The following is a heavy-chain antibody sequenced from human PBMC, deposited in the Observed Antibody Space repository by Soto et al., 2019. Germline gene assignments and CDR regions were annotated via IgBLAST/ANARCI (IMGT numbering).Heavy chain of an antibody. Sequence: EVQLVESGGGLVRPGGSLRLSCAASGFTFSTHWMHWVRKAPGKGLVWVTRINGDGSETTYADSVKGRLTISRDNAKNSLYRQMNNLRDEDTAVYYCARDGRRDGFNPSSYYYGMDVWGQGTTVTVSS. CDR1: GFTFSTHW. J-gene: IGHJ6*02. V-gene: IGHV3-74*01. CDR3: ARDGRRDGFNPSSYYYGMDV. CDR2: INGDGSET. D-gene: IGHD3-10*01.